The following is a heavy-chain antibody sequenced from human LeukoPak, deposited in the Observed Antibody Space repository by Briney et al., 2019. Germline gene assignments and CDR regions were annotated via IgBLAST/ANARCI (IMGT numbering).Heavy chain of an antibody. CDR1: GGSISSYY. CDR3: ARLEAYYDFWSGHHGNAFDI. V-gene: IGHV4-59*08. D-gene: IGHD3-3*01. J-gene: IGHJ3*02. Sequence: SETLSLTCTVSGGSISSYYWSWIRQPPGKGLESIGYIHYSGSTNYNPSLKSRVTISVDTSKNQFSLKLSSVTAADTAVYYCARLEAYYDFWSGHHGNAFDIWGQGTMVTVSS. CDR2: IHYSGST.